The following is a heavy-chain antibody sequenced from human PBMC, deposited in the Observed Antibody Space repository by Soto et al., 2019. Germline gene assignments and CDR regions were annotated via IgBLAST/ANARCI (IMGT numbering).Heavy chain of an antibody. CDR2: IKSKTDDGTT. Sequence: EGSLRLSCAASGFTFTYAWVSWVRQAPGKGLEWVGRIKSKTDDGTTIYAAPVRGRFTISRDDSENTLYLQMNSLKTEDTAMYYCTTYPYGSPSFYHQQNLDGFDVWGQGTMVTVSS. CDR3: TTYPYGSPSFYHQQNLDGFDV. D-gene: IGHD3-22*01. J-gene: IGHJ3*01. V-gene: IGHV3-15*01. CDR1: GFTFTYAW.